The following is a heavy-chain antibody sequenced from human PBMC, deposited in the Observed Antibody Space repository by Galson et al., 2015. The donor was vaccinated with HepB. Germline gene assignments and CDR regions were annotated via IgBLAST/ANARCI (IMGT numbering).Heavy chain of an antibody. CDR3: AKYQEASVATADL. D-gene: IGHD2-2*01. Sequence: SLRLSCAASGFTFSTYAMSWVRQAPGKGLEWVSSISHSGGSTYYADSVKGRFTISRDNSKNTLYLQMNSLRVEDTAVYYCAKYQEASVATADLWGQGTLVTVSS. CDR1: GFTFSTYA. CDR2: ISHSGGST. J-gene: IGHJ5*02. V-gene: IGHV3-23*01.